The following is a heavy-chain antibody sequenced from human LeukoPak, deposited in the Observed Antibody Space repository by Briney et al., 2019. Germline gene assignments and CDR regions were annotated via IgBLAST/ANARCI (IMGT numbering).Heavy chain of an antibody. Sequence: GGSLRLSCAASGFIVSSNYMSWVRQAPGKGLEWVSVIYSGGSTYYADSVKGRFTISRDNSKNTLYLQMNSLRAEDTAVYYCARVGRYSSGWYKDYWGQGTLVTVPS. J-gene: IGHJ4*02. CDR1: GFIVSSNY. D-gene: IGHD6-19*01. V-gene: IGHV3-53*01. CDR2: IYSGGST. CDR3: ARVGRYSSGWYKDY.